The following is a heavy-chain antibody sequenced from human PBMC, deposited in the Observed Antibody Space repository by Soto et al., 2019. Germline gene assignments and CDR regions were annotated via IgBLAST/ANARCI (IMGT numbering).Heavy chain of an antibody. J-gene: IGHJ3*02. CDR1: GYTLTELS. D-gene: IGHD3-16*01. CDR2: FDPEDGET. Sequence: ASVKVSCKVSGYTLTELSMHWVRQAPGKGLEWMGGFDPEDGETIYAQKFQGRVTMTEDTSTDTAYMELSSLRSEDTAVYYCAKVWGTQQAFDICGQVTMVTVS. CDR3: AKVWGTQQAFDI. V-gene: IGHV1-24*01.